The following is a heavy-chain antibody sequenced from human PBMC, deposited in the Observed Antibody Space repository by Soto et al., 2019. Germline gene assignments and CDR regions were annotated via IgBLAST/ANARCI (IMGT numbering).Heavy chain of an antibody. V-gene: IGHV4-59*08. CDR1: GRSVIYID. D-gene: IGHD4-17*01. CDR3: ARRYGDYFDF. CDR2: IYYSGTT. Sequence: SEILSLTSSVSGRSVIYIDSPCIRQPSVKGLYCIGFIYYSGTTNYTPSFKSRVTMSVDTSKNEFSLRLDSVTAADTAVYYCARRYGDYFDFWGQG. J-gene: IGHJ4*02.